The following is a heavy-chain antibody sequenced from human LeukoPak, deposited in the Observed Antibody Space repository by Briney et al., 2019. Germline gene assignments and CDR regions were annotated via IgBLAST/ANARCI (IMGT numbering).Heavy chain of an antibody. CDR3: AREAVAGSLKYFQH. D-gene: IGHD6-19*01. V-gene: IGHV4-39*07. Sequence: SETLSLTCTVSGGSISSSSYYWGWIRQPPGKGLEWIGSIYYSGSTYYNPSLKSRVTISVDTSKNQFSLKLSSVTAADTAVYYCAREAVAGSLKYFQHWGQGTLVTVSS. J-gene: IGHJ1*01. CDR2: IYYSGST. CDR1: GGSISSSSYY.